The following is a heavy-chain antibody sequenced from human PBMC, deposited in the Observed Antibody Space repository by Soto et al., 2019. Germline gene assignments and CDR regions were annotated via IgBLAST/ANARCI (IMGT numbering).Heavy chain of an antibody. V-gene: IGHV1-18*01. CDR2: ISAYNGNT. J-gene: IGHJ6*02. D-gene: IGHD6-19*01. CDR3: AREIFIPIAVAGTRPTGHYYYGMDV. CDR1: GYTFTSYG. Sequence: ASVKVSCKASGYTFTSYGISWVRQAPGQGLEWMGWISAYNGNTNYAQKLQGRVTMTTDTSTSTVYMELSSLRSEDTAVYYCAREIFIPIAVAGTRPTGHYYYGMDVWGQGTTVTVSS.